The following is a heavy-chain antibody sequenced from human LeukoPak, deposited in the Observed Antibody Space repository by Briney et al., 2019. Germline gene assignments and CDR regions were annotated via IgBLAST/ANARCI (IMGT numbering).Heavy chain of an antibody. CDR3: AKVSDTAMDARTTFDY. CDR2: ISGSGGST. V-gene: IGHV3-23*01. Sequence: GGSLRLSCAASGFTFSSYAMSWVRQAPGKGLEWVSAISGSGGSTYYADSVKGRFTISRDNSKNTLYLQMNSLRAEDTAVYYCAKVSDTAMDARTTFDYWGQGTLVTVSS. D-gene: IGHD5-18*01. J-gene: IGHJ4*02. CDR1: GFTFSSYA.